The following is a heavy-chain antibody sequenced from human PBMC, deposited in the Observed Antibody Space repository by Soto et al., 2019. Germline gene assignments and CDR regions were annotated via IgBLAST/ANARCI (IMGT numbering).Heavy chain of an antibody. J-gene: IGHJ6*02. V-gene: IGHV3-30-3*01. CDR1: GFTFSSYA. CDR2: ISYDGSSK. CDR3: ARDQVTTTPSHYYYYGMGV. D-gene: IGHD1-1*01. Sequence: GGSLRLSCATSGFTFSSYAVHWVRQAPGKGLEWVSLISYDGSSKYYADSVKGRFTISRDNSKNTLYLQMNSLRPEDTAVYYCARDQVTTTPSHYYYYGMGVWGQGTPVTVSS.